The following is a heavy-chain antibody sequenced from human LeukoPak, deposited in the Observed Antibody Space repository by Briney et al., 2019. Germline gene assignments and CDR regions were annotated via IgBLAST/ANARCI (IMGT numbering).Heavy chain of an antibody. V-gene: IGHV4-59*01. CDR2: IYYSGYT. D-gene: IGHD4-11*01. Sequence: SETLSLTCTVSGGSISSYYWSWIRQPPGKGLEWIGYIYYSGYTNYNPSLKSRVTISVDTSKNQFSLWVNSVSAADTAVYYCARVATVPPSYYYYMDVWGKGTTVTVSS. CDR3: ARVATVPPSYYYYMDV. J-gene: IGHJ6*03. CDR1: GGSISSYY.